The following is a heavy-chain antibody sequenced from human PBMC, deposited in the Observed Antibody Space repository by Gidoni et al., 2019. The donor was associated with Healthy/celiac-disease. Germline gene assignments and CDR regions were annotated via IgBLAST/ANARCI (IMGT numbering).Heavy chain of an antibody. CDR3: ARGGWKLLPFQYFQH. V-gene: IGHV4-39*01. CDR1: GGSISSSSYY. Sequence: QLQLQESGPGLVKPSETLSLTCTVSGGSISSSSYYWGWIRQPPGKGLEWIGSIYYSGSTYYNPSLKSRVTISVDTSKNQFSLKLSSVTAADTAVYYCARGGWKLLPFQYFQHWGQGTLVTVSS. J-gene: IGHJ1*01. CDR2: IYYSGST. D-gene: IGHD2-15*01.